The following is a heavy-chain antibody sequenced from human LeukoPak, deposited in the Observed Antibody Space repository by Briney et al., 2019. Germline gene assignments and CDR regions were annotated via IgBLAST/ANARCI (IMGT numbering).Heavy chain of an antibody. D-gene: IGHD3-22*01. CDR3: AKTTAGISSGRNPGWPVDY. Sequence: PGGSLGLSCAASGFTFNSYAMTWVRQAPGKGLEWVSHVSGSGGITYYADSVKGRFTIFRDNSKNTLYLQMNSLRADDTAVYYCAKTTAGISSGRNPGWPVDYWGQGALVTVSS. V-gene: IGHV3-23*01. CDR1: GFTFNSYA. J-gene: IGHJ4*02. CDR2: VSGSGGIT.